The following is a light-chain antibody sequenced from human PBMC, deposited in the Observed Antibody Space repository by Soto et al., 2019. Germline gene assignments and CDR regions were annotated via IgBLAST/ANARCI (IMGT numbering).Light chain of an antibody. J-gene: IGKJ2*01. CDR1: QDIRKD. CDR2: GAS. CDR3: LQDYIYPFT. Sequence: AIQITQSPSSLSASVGDRVTITCRASQDIRKDLAWYQQKPGKAPQILIYGASTLQSGVASRFSGSGSGTDFTLTISSLQPEDSAAYYCLQDYIYPFTFGQGTKVDIK. V-gene: IGKV1-6*01.